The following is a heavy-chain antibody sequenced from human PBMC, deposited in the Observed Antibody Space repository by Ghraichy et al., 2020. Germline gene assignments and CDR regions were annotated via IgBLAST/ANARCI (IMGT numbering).Heavy chain of an antibody. CDR1: GGSISSYY. Sequence: SETLSLTCTVSGGSISSYYWSWIRQPVGKGLEWIGRIYTSGSTNYNPSLKSRVTMSVDTSKNQFSLKLSSVTAADTAVYYCARDNYDSSGYYYAEYFQHWGQGTLVTVSS. J-gene: IGHJ1*01. CDR2: IYTSGST. V-gene: IGHV4-4*07. D-gene: IGHD3-22*01. CDR3: ARDNYDSSGYYYAEYFQH.